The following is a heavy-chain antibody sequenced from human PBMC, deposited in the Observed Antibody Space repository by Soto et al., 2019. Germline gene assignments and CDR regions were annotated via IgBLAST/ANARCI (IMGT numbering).Heavy chain of an antibody. CDR2: IWYDGSNK. J-gene: IGHJ5*02. D-gene: IGHD6-13*01. V-gene: IGHV3-33*01. CDR3: ARDGMRKFYISGIASRMDWLDP. CDR1: GFTFSSYG. Sequence: GGSLRLSCAASGFTFSSYGMHWVRQAPGKGLEWVAVIWYDGSNKYYADSVKGRFTISRDNSKNTLYLQMNSLRAEDTAVYYCARDGMRKFYISGIASRMDWLDPWGQGTLVTVSS.